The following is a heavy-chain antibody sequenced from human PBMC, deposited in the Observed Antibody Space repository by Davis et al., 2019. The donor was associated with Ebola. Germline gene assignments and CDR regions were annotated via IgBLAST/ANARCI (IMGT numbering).Heavy chain of an antibody. CDR3: AREGGDTSLNFLDWPPKPHYYFDY. CDR1: GHTFTSSY. Sequence: ASVKVSCKASGHTFTSSYMHWVRQAPGQGLEWMGIINPSGGSTSYAQKFQGRVTMTRDTSTSTVYMELSSLRSEDTAVYFCAREGGDTSLNFLDWPPKPHYYFDYWGQGALVTVSS. D-gene: IGHD3/OR15-3a*01. J-gene: IGHJ4*02. V-gene: IGHV1-46*01. CDR2: INPSGGST.